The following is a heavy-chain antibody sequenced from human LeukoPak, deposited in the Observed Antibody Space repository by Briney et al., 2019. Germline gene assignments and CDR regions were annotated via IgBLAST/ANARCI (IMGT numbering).Heavy chain of an antibody. V-gene: IGHV4-39*07. CDR2: IYYDGNT. CDR1: GDSISGTSYY. CDR3: ARDAGLAY. J-gene: IGHJ4*02. D-gene: IGHD3-16*01. Sequence: SETLSLICTVSGDSISGTSYYWGWIRQPPGKGLEYIGNIYYDGNTDYNPSLKSRVTISLDTSKSQFSLKLSSVTAADTAVYYCARDAGLAYWGQGTLVTVSS.